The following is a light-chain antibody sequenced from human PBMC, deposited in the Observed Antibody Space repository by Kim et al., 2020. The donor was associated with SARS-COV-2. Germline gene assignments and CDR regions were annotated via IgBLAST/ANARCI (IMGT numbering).Light chain of an antibody. Sequence: DIQMTQSPSSLSASVGDRVTITCQASQDIKNSLNWYQQKPGKAPKLLIYGASNLEAGVPSRFSGSGSGTDFTFTVSSLQPEDFATYYCQHYDELPPTFGQGTKLEI. V-gene: IGKV1-33*01. CDR3: QHYDELPPT. J-gene: IGKJ2*01. CDR1: QDIKNS. CDR2: GAS.